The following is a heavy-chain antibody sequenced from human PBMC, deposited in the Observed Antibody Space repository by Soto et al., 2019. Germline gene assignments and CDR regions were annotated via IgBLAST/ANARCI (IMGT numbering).Heavy chain of an antibody. V-gene: IGHV3-30*18. CDR1: GITFSLSG. CDR2: ISSDGGTI. Sequence: QVQLVESGGGVVQPGRSLRLSCTASGITFSLSGMHWVRQAPGKGLEWVAFISSDGGTIYYEDSVKGRFTISRDNSENTVYLQMHSLRTEDTAFYFCAKDKGQYYFDCWGQGTQVTVSS. J-gene: IGHJ4*02. CDR3: AKDKGQYYFDC.